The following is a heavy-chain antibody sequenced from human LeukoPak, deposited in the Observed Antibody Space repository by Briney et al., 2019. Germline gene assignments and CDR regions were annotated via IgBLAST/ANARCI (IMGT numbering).Heavy chain of an antibody. CDR1: GFTFSSYS. V-gene: IGHV3-23*01. CDR3: AKPDYGDYEDY. CDR2: ISGSGGST. Sequence: GGSLRLSCAASGFTFSSYSMNWVRQAPGKGLEWVSAISGSGGSTYYADSVKGRFTISRDNSKNTLYLQMNSLRAEDTAVYYCAKPDYGDYEDYWGQGTLVTVSS. D-gene: IGHD4-17*01. J-gene: IGHJ4*02.